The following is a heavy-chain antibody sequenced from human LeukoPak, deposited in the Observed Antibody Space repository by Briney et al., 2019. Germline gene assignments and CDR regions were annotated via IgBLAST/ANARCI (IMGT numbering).Heavy chain of an antibody. J-gene: IGHJ4*02. V-gene: IGHV3-21*01. CDR3: ARDLDSSGWYDY. D-gene: IGHD6-19*01. CDR2: ISSSSSYI. CDR1: GFTFSSYS. Sequence: GGSLRLSCAASGFTFSSYSMNWVRQAPGKGLEWVSSISSSSSYIYYADSVKGRFTISRDNAKNSLYLQMNSLRAEDTAVYYCARDLDSSGWYDYWGQGTLVTVSS.